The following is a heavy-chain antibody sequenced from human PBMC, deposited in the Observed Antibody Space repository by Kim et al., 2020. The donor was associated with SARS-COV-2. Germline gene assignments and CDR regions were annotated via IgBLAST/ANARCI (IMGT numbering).Heavy chain of an antibody. J-gene: IGHJ1*01. CDR2: GST. V-gene: IGHV4-34*01. Sequence: GSTNSTPSLQSRVTISVDTSKHQFALKLSSVTAADTAVYYCARPQPFFQHWGQGTLVTVSS. CDR3: ARPQPFFQH.